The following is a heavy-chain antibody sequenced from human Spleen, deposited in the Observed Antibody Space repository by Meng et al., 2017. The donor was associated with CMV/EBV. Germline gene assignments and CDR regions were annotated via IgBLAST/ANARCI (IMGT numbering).Heavy chain of an antibody. Sequence: GGSLRLSCAASGFTFSSYGMHWVRQAPGKGLEWVAVIWYDGSNKYYADSVKGRFTISRDNSKNTLYLQMNSLRAEDTAVYYCAKVPTGDLGALHGLWYGMDVWGQGTTVTVSS. V-gene: IGHV3-33*06. D-gene: IGHD7-27*01. CDR1: GFTFSSYG. CDR3: AKVPTGDLGALHGLWYGMDV. J-gene: IGHJ6*02. CDR2: IWYDGSNK.